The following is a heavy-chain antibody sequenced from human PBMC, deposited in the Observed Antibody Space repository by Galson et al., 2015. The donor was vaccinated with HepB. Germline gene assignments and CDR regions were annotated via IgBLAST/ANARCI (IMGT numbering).Heavy chain of an antibody. CDR3: AKPVLGSFGGVEPDY. J-gene: IGHJ4*02. CDR2: ISYDGSNK. CDR1: GFTFSSYG. Sequence: SLRLSCAASGFTFSSYGMHWVRQAPGKGLEWVAVISYDGSNKYYADSVKGRFTISRDNSKNTLYLQMNSLRAEDTAVYYCAKPVLGSFGGVEPDYWGQGTLVTVSS. V-gene: IGHV3-30*18. D-gene: IGHD3-16*01.